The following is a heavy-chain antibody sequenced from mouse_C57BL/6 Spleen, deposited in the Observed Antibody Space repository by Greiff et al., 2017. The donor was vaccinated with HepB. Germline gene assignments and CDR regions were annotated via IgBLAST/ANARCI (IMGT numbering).Heavy chain of an antibody. Sequence: QVQLKESGPELVKPGASVKISCKASGYAFSSSWMNWVKQRPGKGLEWIGRIYPGDGDTNYNGKFKGKATLTADKSSSTAYMQLSSLTSEDSAVYYCSRCHGSPYYFDYWGQGTTLTVSS. CDR3: SRCHGSPYYFDY. CDR2: IYPGDGDT. CDR1: GYAFSSSW. V-gene: IGHV1-82*01. J-gene: IGHJ2*01. D-gene: IGHD6-1*01.